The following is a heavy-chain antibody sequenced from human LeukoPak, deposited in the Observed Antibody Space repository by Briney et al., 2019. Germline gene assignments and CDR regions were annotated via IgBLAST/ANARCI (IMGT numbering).Heavy chain of an antibody. CDR3: AKLTYYDFWSGYYRNPGFSIDY. V-gene: IGHV3-23*01. CDR2: ISGSGGST. Sequence: PGGSLRLSCAASGFTFSSYAMSWVRQAPGKGLEWVSAISGSGGSTYYADSVKGRFTISRDNSKNTLYLQMNSLRAEDTAVYYCAKLTYYDFWSGYYRNPGFSIDYWGQGTLVTVSS. D-gene: IGHD3-3*01. J-gene: IGHJ4*02. CDR1: GFTFSSYA.